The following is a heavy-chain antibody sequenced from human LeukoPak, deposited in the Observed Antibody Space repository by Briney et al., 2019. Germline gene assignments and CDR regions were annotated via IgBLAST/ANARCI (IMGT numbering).Heavy chain of an antibody. Sequence: ASVKVSCKASGGTFSSYAISWVRQAPGQGLEWMGGIIPIFGTANYAQKIQGRVTITTDESTSTAYMELSSLRSEDTAVYYCARDRRERWLYWFDPWGQGTLVTVSS. CDR2: IIPIFGTA. J-gene: IGHJ5*02. V-gene: IGHV1-69*05. CDR1: GGTFSSYA. D-gene: IGHD5-24*01. CDR3: ARDRRERWLYWFDP.